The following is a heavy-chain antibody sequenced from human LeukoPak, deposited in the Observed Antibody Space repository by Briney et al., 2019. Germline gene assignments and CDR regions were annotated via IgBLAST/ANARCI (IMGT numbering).Heavy chain of an antibody. Sequence: PSETLSLTCTVSGYSISSGYYWGWIRQPPGKGLEWIGSIYYSGSTYYNPSLKSRVTISVDTSKNQFSLKLSSVTAADTAVYYCARDGGGSYYYFDYWGQGTLVTVSS. J-gene: IGHJ4*02. D-gene: IGHD1-26*01. CDR3: ARDGGGSYYYFDY. CDR2: IYYSGST. V-gene: IGHV4-38-2*02. CDR1: GYSISSGYY.